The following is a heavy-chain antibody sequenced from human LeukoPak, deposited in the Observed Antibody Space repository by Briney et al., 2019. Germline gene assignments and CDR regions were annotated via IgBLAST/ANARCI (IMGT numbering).Heavy chain of an antibody. CDR2: ISAYNGNT. Sequence: ASVKVSCKASVYTFTTYGISWVRQAPGQGLEWMGWISAYNGNTKYAQKLQGRVSMTTDTSTSTAYMELRSLTSDDTAVYYCARGPYCSGSSCYSQYFDYWGQGTLVTVSS. CDR3: ARGPYCSGSSCYSQYFDY. V-gene: IGHV1-18*01. J-gene: IGHJ4*02. D-gene: IGHD2-15*01. CDR1: VYTFTTYG.